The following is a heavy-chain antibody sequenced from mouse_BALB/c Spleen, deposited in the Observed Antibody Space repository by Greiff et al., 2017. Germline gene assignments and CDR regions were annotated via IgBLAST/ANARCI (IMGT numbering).Heavy chain of an antibody. J-gene: IGHJ3*01. D-gene: IGHD2-3*01. V-gene: IGHV5-12-1*01. CDR3: ARQDGYYLAWFAY. CDR2: ISSGGGST. CDR1: GFAFSSYD. Sequence: EVKLQESGGGLVKPGGSLKLSCAASGFAFSSYDMSWVRQTPEKRLEWVAYISSGGGSTYYPDTVKGRFTISRDNAKNTLYLQMSSLKSEDTAMYYCARQDGYYLAWFAYWGQGTLVTVSA.